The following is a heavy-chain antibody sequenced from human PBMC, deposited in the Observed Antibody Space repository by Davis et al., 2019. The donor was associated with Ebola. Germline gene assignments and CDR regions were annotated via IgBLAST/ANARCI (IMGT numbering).Heavy chain of an antibody. CDR3: ARLFGVIPVFDY. V-gene: IGHV3-23*01. D-gene: IGHD3-3*01. CDR2: ISGSGDST. CDR1: GFTFSTYA. J-gene: IGHJ4*02. Sequence: PGGSLRLSCAASGFTFSTYAMTWVRQAPGKGLEWVSTISGSGDSTYYADSVKGRFTISRDNAKNSLYLEMNSLRDEDTAVYYCARLFGVIPVFDYWGQGTLVTVSS.